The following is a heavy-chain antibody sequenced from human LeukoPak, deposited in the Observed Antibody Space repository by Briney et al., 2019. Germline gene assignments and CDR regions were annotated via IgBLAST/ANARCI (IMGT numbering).Heavy chain of an antibody. CDR3: ATVTGYSGSYAQFDY. CDR2: ISADNGNT. J-gene: IGHJ4*02. Sequence: GASVKVSCKASGYTFTSYGISWVRQAPGQGLEWMGWISADNGNTNHAQKFQGGVSLTTDTSTSTAYMELRSLRSDDTAVYYCATVTGYSGSYAQFDYWGQGTLVTVSS. CDR1: GYTFTSYG. V-gene: IGHV1-18*01. D-gene: IGHD1-26*01.